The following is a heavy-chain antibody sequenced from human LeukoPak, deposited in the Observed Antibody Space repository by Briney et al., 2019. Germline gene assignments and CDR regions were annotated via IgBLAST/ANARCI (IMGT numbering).Heavy chain of an antibody. V-gene: IGHV4-34*01. CDR1: GGSFSGYY. J-gene: IGHJ4*02. Sequence: RSSETLSLTCAVYGGSFSGYYWSWIRQPPGKGLEWIGEINHSGSTNYNPSLKSRVTISVDTSKNQFSLKLSSVTAADTAVYYCARHADYGSGSYLFDYWGQGTLVTVSS. CDR3: ARHADYGSGSYLFDY. D-gene: IGHD3-10*01. CDR2: INHSGST.